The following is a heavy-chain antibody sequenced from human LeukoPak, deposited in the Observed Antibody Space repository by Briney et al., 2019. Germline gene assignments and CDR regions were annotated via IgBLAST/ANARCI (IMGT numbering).Heavy chain of an antibody. CDR2: IYYIGAT. V-gene: IGHV4-59*01. J-gene: IGHJ5*02. CDR3: ARESRGSTWPRWFDP. Sequence: SETLSLTCTVSGGSISSYYWSWIRQPPGKGLEWSGYIYYIGATNYNPSLKSRVTISGDTSKNQFSLKLSSVTAADTAIYYCARESRGSTWPRWFDPWGPGTLVTVSS. CDR1: GGSISSYY. D-gene: IGHD2-2*01.